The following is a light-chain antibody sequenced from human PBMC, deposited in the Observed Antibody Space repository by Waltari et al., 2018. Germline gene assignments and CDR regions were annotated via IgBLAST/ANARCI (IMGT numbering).Light chain of an antibody. CDR1: SSDFGTYNL. Sequence: QCALTQPAPVSGCPGQSITISCTGTSSDFGTYNLGAWHQQHPGKAPKLMNYEANKRPSVVSNLISSSKSGNTASLTISWLQAEDEADYYCSSYAGNCNLVVFGGGTKLTVL. J-gene: IGLJ2*01. CDR3: SSYAGNCNLVV. V-gene: IGLV2-23*01. CDR2: EAN.